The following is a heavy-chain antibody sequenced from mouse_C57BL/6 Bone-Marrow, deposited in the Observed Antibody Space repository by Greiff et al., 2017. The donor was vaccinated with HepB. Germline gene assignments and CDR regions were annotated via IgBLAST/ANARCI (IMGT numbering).Heavy chain of an antibody. J-gene: IGHJ3*01. V-gene: IGHV1-15*01. D-gene: IGHD1-1*01. CDR1: GYTFTDYE. Sequence: VQLQQSGAELMRPGASVTLSCKASGYTFTDYEMHWVKQTPVHGLEWIGAIDPETGGTAYNQKFKGKAILTADKSSSTAYMELRSLTSEDSAVYYCTYCDSVEAWFAYWGQGTLVTVSA. CDR2: IDPETGGT. CDR3: TYCDSVEAWFAY.